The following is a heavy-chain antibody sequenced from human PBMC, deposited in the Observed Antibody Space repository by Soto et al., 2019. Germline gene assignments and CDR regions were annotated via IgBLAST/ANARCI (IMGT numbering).Heavy chain of an antibody. CDR2: IYYSGST. V-gene: IGHV4-31*03. Sequence: PSETLSLTCTVSGGSISSGGYYWSWIRLHPGKGLKWIGYIYYSGSTYYNPSLKSRVTISVDTSKNQFSLKLSSVTAADTAVYYCARGHSPTYYYDSSGYFLDDYWGQGTLVTVSS. D-gene: IGHD3-22*01. J-gene: IGHJ4*02. CDR1: GGSISSGGYY. CDR3: ARGHSPTYYYDSSGYFLDDY.